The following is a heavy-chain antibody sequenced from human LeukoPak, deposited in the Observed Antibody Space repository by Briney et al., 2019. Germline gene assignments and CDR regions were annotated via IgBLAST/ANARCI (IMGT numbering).Heavy chain of an antibody. V-gene: IGHV3-30*03. D-gene: IGHD2-2*02. J-gene: IGHJ6*02. CDR1: GFIFSSYG. Sequence: GGSLRLSCAASGFIFSSYGMHWVRQAPGKGLEWVAVISDDGSNKYYADSVKGRFTISRDNSKNTLYLQMNSLRAEDTAVYYCARDCSSTSCYTPYGMDVWGQGTTVTVSS. CDR3: ARDCSSTSCYTPYGMDV. CDR2: ISDDGSNK.